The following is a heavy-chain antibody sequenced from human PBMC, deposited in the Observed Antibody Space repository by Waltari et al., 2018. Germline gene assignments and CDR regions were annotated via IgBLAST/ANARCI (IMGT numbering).Heavy chain of an antibody. CDR3: ARGQVSSSGD. J-gene: IGHJ4*02. V-gene: IGHV4-34*01. D-gene: IGHD6-6*01. Sequence: QVQLQQWGAGLLKPSETLSLTCAVYGGSFSGYYWSWIRQPPGKGLEWIGESNHSGSTNYNPSLKGRVTISVDTSKNQFSLKLSSVTAAETAVYYCARGQVSSSGDWGQGTLVTVSS. CDR2: SNHSGST. CDR1: GGSFSGYY.